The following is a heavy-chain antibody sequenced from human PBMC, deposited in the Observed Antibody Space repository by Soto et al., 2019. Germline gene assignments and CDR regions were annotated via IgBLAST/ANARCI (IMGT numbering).Heavy chain of an antibody. J-gene: IGHJ6*02. D-gene: IGHD3-10*01. Sequence: QVQLVESGGGVVQPGRSLRLSCAASGFTFSSYAMHWVRQAPGKGLEWEAVISYDGSNKYYADSVKGRFTISRDNSKNTLYLQMNSLRAEDTAVYYCARDHGGDPYYYGMDVWGQGTTVTVSS. CDR3: ARDHGGDPYYYGMDV. CDR1: GFTFSSYA. V-gene: IGHV3-30-3*01. CDR2: ISYDGSNK.